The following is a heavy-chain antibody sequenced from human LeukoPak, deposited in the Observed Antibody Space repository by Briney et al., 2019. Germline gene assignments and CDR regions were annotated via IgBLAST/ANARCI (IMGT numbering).Heavy chain of an antibody. CDR1: GGSFSGYY. D-gene: IGHD3-10*01. CDR2: INHGGST. CDR3: ARERITMVRGVRAPAHWFDP. V-gene: IGHV4-34*01. Sequence: SETLSLTCAVYGGSFSGYYWSWIRQPPGKGLEWIGEINHGGSTNYNPSLKSRVTISVDTSKNQFSLKLSSVTAADTAVYYCARERITMVRGVRAPAHWFDPWGQGTLVTVSS. J-gene: IGHJ5*02.